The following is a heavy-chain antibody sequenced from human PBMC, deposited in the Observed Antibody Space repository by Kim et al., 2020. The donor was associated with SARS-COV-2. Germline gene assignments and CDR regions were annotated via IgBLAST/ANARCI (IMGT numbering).Heavy chain of an antibody. CDR1: GFTFSNYA. Sequence: GGSLRLSCAASGFTFSNYAMSWVRQAPGKGLEWVSAISGSGDSTYYADSVKGRFTISRDNSKNTLYLQMNSLRAEDTAVYYCAKDPDGGKPGYWGQGTLVTVSS. D-gene: IGHD2-15*01. CDR2: ISGSGDST. CDR3: AKDPDGGKPGY. J-gene: IGHJ4*02. V-gene: IGHV3-23*01.